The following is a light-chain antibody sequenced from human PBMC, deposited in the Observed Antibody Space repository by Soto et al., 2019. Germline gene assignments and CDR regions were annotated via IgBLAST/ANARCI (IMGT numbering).Light chain of an antibody. J-gene: IGKJ1*01. CDR3: KQYNNWPRWT. CDR2: GAS. Sequence: EIVMTQSPATLSVSPGERATLSCRASQSVSSNLAWYQQKPGQAPRLLIYGASTRATGIPARFSGSGSGTDFPLTISSLRSENFAVFSCKQYNNWPRWTFGQGTRVEIK. V-gene: IGKV3-15*01. CDR1: QSVSSN.